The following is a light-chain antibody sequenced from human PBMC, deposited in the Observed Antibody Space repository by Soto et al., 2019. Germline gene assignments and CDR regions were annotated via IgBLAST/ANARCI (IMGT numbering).Light chain of an antibody. J-gene: IGKJ5*01. Sequence: EIVMTQSPDTLSVSPGEGATLSCRVSQSIRSNLAWYQQRPGQAPRLLMYGASTRADGIPARFTGSGSGTEFTLTISSLQSEDFAVYYCRQYNNWPPITFGQGTRLEIK. CDR3: RQYNNWPPIT. V-gene: IGKV3-15*01. CDR2: GAS. CDR1: QSIRSN.